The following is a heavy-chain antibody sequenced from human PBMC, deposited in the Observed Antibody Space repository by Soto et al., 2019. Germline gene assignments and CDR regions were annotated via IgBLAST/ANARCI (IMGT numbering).Heavy chain of an antibody. D-gene: IGHD3-10*01. CDR1: GYMFISYG. J-gene: IGHJ4*02. Sequence: GASVKASCKASGYMFISYGINWVRQAPGQGLEWMGWISAYNGNTKYAQNLQGRVTMTTDTSTSTAYMEMRSLRSDDTAVYYCVRDLDGSGSYYTDYWGPGTLVTVSS. V-gene: IGHV1-18*01. CDR3: VRDLDGSGSYYTDY. CDR2: ISAYNGNT.